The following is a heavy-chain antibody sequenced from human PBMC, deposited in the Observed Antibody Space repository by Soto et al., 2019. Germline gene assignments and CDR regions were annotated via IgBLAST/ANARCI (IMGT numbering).Heavy chain of an antibody. V-gene: IGHV1-3*01. CDR2: INAGNGDT. Sequence: VQLVQSGAEVKKPGASVRISCTASGISYSTYVIHWVRQAPGQGLEWMGWINAGNGDTRYSQRFQGRVTLTRDTSATTTYMDLSSLRPEDTSIYYCARAISGYVTWGQGTLVTVSS. J-gene: IGHJ4*02. D-gene: IGHD5-12*01. CDR3: ARAISGYVT. CDR1: GISYSTYV.